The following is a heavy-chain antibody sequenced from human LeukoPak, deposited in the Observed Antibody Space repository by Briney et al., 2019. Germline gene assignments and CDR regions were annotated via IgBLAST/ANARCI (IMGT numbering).Heavy chain of an antibody. CDR1: GGSISDYY. Sequence: SETLSLTCTVSGGSISDYYWNWIRQPPGKGLEWIAYIHSSGNTNYNPSLKSRVTISADTSKNQFSLKLSSVTAADTAVYYCARVGRGSDFDYWAREPWSPSPQ. CDR2: IHSSGNT. V-gene: IGHV4-59*13. J-gene: IGHJ4*02. CDR3: ARVGRGSDFDY. D-gene: IGHD3-10*01.